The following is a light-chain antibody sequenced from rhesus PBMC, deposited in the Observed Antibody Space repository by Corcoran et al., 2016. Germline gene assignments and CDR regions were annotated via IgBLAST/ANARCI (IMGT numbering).Light chain of an antibody. CDR3: QHYYSIPWT. Sequence: DIQMTQSPSSLSASVGDRVTITCRASQGITNDLAWYQQKPGETPKLLIYEASSLQSGIPYRFSGSGAGTDFTLTSSSLQSEDFATYYCQHYYSIPWTFGQGTKVEIK. J-gene: IGKJ1*01. V-gene: IGKV1-25*01. CDR1: QGITND. CDR2: EAS.